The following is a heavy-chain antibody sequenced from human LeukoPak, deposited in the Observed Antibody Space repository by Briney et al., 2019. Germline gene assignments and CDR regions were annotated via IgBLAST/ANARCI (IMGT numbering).Heavy chain of an antibody. CDR1: GGTFSSYA. J-gene: IGHJ4*02. Sequence: ASVKVSCKASGGTFSSYAISWVRQAPGQGLEWMGRIIPILGIANYAQKFQGRVTITADKSTSTAYMELSSLRSEDTAVYYCARDFYDILTGYYYWGQGTLVTVSS. CDR2: IIPILGIA. V-gene: IGHV1-69*04. CDR3: ARDFYDILTGYYY. D-gene: IGHD3-9*01.